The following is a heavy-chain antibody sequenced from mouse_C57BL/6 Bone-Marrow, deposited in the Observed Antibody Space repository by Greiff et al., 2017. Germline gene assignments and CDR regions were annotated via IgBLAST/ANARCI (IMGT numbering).Heavy chain of an antibody. Sequence: QVQLQQPGAELVKPGASVKLSCKASGYTFTSYWMHWVKQRPGQGLEWIGMIHPNSGSTTYNEKFKSKATLTVDKSSSTASMQLSSLTSEDTAVDYCGGGPHYCGSSYYAMDYWGQGTSVTVSS. V-gene: IGHV1-64*01. CDR2: IHPNSGST. J-gene: IGHJ4*01. CDR3: GGGPHYCGSSYYAMDY. CDR1: GYTFTSYW. D-gene: IGHD1-1*01.